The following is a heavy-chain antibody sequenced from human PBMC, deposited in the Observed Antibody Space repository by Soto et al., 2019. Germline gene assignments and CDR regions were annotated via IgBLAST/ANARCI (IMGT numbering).Heavy chain of an antibody. CDR1: GFTFSNAW. J-gene: IGHJ4*02. V-gene: IGHV3-15*07. Sequence: GGSLSLSCAASGFTFSNAWMNWVRQAPGKGLEWVGRIKSKTDGGTTDYAAPVKGRFTISRDDSKNTLYLQMNSLKTEDTAVYYCTTERGYYYDSSGDYWGQGTLVTVSS. D-gene: IGHD3-22*01. CDR2: IKSKTDGGTT. CDR3: TTERGYYYDSSGDY.